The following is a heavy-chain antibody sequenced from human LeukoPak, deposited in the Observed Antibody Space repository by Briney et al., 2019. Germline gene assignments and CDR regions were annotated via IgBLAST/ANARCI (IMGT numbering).Heavy chain of an antibody. CDR3: AKDSYYDSSGSTPPLGY. CDR2: ISGSGGST. D-gene: IGHD3-22*01. J-gene: IGHJ4*02. CDR1: GFTFSSYG. Sequence: PGGSLRLSCAASGFTFSSYGVSWVRQAPGKGLEWVSAISGSGGSTYYADSVKGRFTISRDNSKNTLYLQMNSLRAEDTAVYYCAKDSYYDSSGSTPPLGYWGQGTLVTVSS. V-gene: IGHV3-23*01.